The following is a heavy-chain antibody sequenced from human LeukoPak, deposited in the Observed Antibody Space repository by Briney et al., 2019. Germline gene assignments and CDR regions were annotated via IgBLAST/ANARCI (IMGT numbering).Heavy chain of an antibody. V-gene: IGHV4-59*08. D-gene: IGHD1-26*01. CDR3: ARHVRGSYKFFDY. CDR2: IYYSGST. CDR1: GGSISSYY. Sequence: SETLSLTCTVSGGSISSYYWSWIRQPPGKGLEWIGYIYYSGSTNYNPSLKSRVTISVDTSKNQSSLKLSSATAADTAVYYCARHVRGSYKFFDYWGQGTLVTVSS. J-gene: IGHJ4*02.